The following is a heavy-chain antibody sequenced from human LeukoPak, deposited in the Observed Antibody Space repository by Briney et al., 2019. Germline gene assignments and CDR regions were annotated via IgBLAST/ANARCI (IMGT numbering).Heavy chain of an antibody. CDR2: IYCSGST. V-gene: IGHV4-39*07. Sequence: KPSETLSLTCTVSGGSISSSSYYWGLIRQPPGKGLEWIGSIYCSGSTYYNPSLKSRVTISVDTSKNQFSLKLSSVTAADTAVYYCARKPGTFYFDYWGQGTLVTVSS. CDR3: ARKPGTFYFDY. D-gene: IGHD6-13*01. J-gene: IGHJ4*02. CDR1: GGSISSSSYY.